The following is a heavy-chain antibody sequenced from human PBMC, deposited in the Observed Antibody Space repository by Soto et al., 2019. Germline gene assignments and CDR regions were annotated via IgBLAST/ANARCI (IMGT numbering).Heavy chain of an antibody. CDR2: IKQDGSEK. Sequence: EVLLVESGGGLVQPGGSLRLSCAASGFTFSTYWMSWVRQAPGKGLEWVANIKQDGSEKYYVDSVKGRCTTSRDNAKNSLYLQMNCLRAKDPAVYYCARAEQWLVFAVDYWGQGTLVTVPS. D-gene: IGHD6-19*01. J-gene: IGHJ4*02. CDR3: ARAEQWLVFAVDY. CDR1: GFTFSTYW. V-gene: IGHV3-7*03.